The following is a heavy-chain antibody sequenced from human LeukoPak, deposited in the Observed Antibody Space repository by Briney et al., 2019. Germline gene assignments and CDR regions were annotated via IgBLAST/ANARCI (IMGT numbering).Heavy chain of an antibody. J-gene: IGHJ3*02. Sequence: GGSLRLSCAASGFTFSAYEMNWLRQAPGKGLEWVSYISGNSNTMYYADSVKGRFSISRDNAKNSLYLQMNSLRAEDTAVYYCAREETDAFDIWGQGIMVTVSS. CDR3: AREETDAFDI. CDR1: GFTFSAYE. CDR2: ISGNSNTM. V-gene: IGHV3-48*03.